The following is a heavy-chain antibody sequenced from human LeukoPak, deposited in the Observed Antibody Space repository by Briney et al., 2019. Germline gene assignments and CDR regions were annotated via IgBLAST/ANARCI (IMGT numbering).Heavy chain of an antibody. CDR3: ARRGLVGPIDY. J-gene: IGHJ4*02. Sequence: SETLSLTCTVSGGSISSYYWSWLRQPPGKGLEWIGYIYYSGSTNYNPSLKSRVTISVATSKNQFSLKLSSVTAADTAVYYCARRGLVGPIDYWGQGTLVTVSS. V-gene: IGHV4-59*08. CDR1: GGSISSYY. D-gene: IGHD1-26*01. CDR2: IYYSGST.